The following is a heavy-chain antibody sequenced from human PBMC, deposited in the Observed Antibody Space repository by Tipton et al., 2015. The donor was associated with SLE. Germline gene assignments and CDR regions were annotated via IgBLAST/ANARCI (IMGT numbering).Heavy chain of an antibody. CDR3: ARIYGANFEGWFDS. CDR2: INHSGST. CDR1: GGSISSSSYY. D-gene: IGHD4/OR15-4a*01. Sequence: TLSLTCTVSGGSISSSSYYWGWIRQPPGKGLEWIGEINHSGSTNYNPSLKSRVTISVDTSKNQFSLKLSSVTAADTAVYYCARIYGANFEGWFDSWGQGTLVTVSS. J-gene: IGHJ5*01. V-gene: IGHV4-39*07.